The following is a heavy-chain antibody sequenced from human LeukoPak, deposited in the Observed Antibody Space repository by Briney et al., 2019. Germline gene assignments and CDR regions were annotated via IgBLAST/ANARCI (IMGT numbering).Heavy chain of an antibody. Sequence: GRSLRLSCAASGFTFSSYGMHWVRQAPGKGLEWVAVIWSDGSNKYYADSVKGRFTISRDNSKNTLYLQMNSLRAEDTAVYYCARDSLDIVVVPAAPEGTDYYYYYGMDVWGKGTTVTVSS. CDR3: ARDSLDIVVVPAAPEGTDYYYYYGMDV. CDR2: IWSDGSNK. CDR1: GFTFSSYG. D-gene: IGHD2-2*01. J-gene: IGHJ6*04. V-gene: IGHV3-33*01.